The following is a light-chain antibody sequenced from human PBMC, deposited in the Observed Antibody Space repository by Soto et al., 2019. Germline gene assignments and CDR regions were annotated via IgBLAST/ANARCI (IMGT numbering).Light chain of an antibody. J-gene: IGKJ5*01. V-gene: IGKV3-11*01. Sequence: EIVLTHSPATLSLSPGERATLSCRASQSVSSYLAWYQQKPGQAPRLLIYDASNRATGIPARFSGSGSGTNFTLTIISLEPEDFAVYYCQQRSNRITFGQGTRLEIK. CDR2: DAS. CDR3: QQRSNRIT. CDR1: QSVSSY.